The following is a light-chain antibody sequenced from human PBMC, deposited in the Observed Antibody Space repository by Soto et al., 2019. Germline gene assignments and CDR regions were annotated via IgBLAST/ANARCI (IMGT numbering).Light chain of an antibody. J-gene: IGKJ4*01. V-gene: IGKV3-20*01. CDR3: QQYGSSPLT. CDR1: QSVTTSN. CDR2: GAS. Sequence: EIVFTQSPCTLSLSPGERATLSCRASQSVTTSNLAWYQQRPGQAPRRLIYGASNRATGVPDRFSGSGSATDFTLTISRLEPEDFAVYFCQQYGSSPLTFGGGTKVDIK.